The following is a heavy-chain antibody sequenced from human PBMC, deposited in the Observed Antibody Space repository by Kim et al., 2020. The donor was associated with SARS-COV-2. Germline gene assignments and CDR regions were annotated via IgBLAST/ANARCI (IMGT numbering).Heavy chain of an antibody. V-gene: IGHV4-30-4*01. CDR1: GGSISSGDYY. J-gene: IGHJ4*02. D-gene: IGHD4-17*01. Sequence: SETLSLTCTVSGGSISSGDYYWSWIRQPPGKGLEWIGYIYYSGSTYYNPSLKSRVTISVDTSKNQFSLKLSSVTAADTAVYYCARDDYGDYRRGFDYWGQGTLVTVSS. CDR3: ARDDYGDYRRGFDY. CDR2: IYYSGST.